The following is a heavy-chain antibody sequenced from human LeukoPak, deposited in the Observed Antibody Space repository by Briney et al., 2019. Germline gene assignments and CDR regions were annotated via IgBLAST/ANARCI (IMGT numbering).Heavy chain of an antibody. J-gene: IGHJ4*02. V-gene: IGHV3-74*01. Sequence: PGGSLRLSCAASGFTFSNYWMHWVRQAPGKGLVWVSRISPDGSSTTYADSVKGRFTISRDNSKNTLYLQMNSLRAEDTAVYYCAKEPGYSSGWSDYWGQGTLVTVSS. CDR3: AKEPGYSSGWSDY. CDR1: GFTFSNYW. CDR2: ISPDGSST. D-gene: IGHD6-19*01.